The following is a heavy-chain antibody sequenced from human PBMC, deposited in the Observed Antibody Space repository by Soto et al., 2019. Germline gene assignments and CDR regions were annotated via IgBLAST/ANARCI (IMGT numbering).Heavy chain of an antibody. CDR3: TRGPRPTSVGTGAY. V-gene: IGHV3-74*01. D-gene: IGHD3-10*01. Sequence: GSLRLSCAASGFTFSTYWMHWVRQAPGKGLVWVSRINYDGSSTDYADSVKGRFTISRDNAKNTLYLQMNTLTAEDTAVYYCTRGPRPTSVGTGAYWGQGTLVTVSS. CDR1: GFTFSTYW. CDR2: INYDGSST. J-gene: IGHJ4*02.